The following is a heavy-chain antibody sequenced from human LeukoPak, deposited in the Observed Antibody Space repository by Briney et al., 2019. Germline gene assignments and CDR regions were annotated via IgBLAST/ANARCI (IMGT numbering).Heavy chain of an antibody. Sequence: ASVKVSCKASGYTFTSYYMHWVRQAPGQGLEWMGIINPSGGSTSYAQKFQGRVTMTRDTSTSTVYMELSSLRSEDTAVYYCARGMPGQLLFRGKDTDAFDIWGQGTMVTVSS. CDR2: INPSGGST. CDR1: GYTFTSYY. D-gene: IGHD2-2*01. CDR3: ARGMPGQLLFRGKDTDAFDI. J-gene: IGHJ3*02. V-gene: IGHV1-46*01.